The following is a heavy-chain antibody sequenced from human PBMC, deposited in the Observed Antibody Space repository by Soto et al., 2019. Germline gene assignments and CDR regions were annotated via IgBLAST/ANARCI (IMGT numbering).Heavy chain of an antibody. Sequence: PGGSLRLSCVASGFTFSSYDMNWVRQPPGKGLEWVANINGAGVSTSYADAVKGRFTIARDNSKNTVYLQMNSLRAEDTAVYYCAKDPNWEWGCWGPGTL. CDR3: AKDPNWEWGC. J-gene: IGHJ4*02. V-gene: IGHV3-23*01. D-gene: IGHD1-1*01. CDR1: GFTFSSYD. CDR2: INGAGVST.